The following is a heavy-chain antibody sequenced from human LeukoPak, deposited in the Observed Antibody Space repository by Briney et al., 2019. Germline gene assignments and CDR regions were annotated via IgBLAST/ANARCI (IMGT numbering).Heavy chain of an antibody. CDR2: ISSSSGTI. J-gene: IGHJ5*02. V-gene: IGHV3-48*01. CDR1: GFTFSDYS. CDR3: ATDPATGTTATSLLAP. D-gene: IGHD1-1*01. Sequence: PGGSLRLSCAASGFTFSDYSMNWVRQAPGKGLEWVSYISSSSGTIFYADSVKGRFTISRDNAKTSLYLQMNSLRADATAVYYCATDPATGTTATSLLAPWGQGTLVTVSS.